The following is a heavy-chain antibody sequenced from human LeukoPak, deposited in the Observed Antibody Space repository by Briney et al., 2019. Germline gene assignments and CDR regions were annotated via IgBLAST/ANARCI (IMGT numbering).Heavy chain of an antibody. CDR1: GFTFSSYA. J-gene: IGHJ4*02. D-gene: IGHD6-19*01. CDR3: AKMGWAAVGMSGGGY. Sequence: PGRSLRLSCAASGFTFSSYAMSWVGEAPGEGMEWVSTIKSRGDRTTYADSVKGRFTISRDNSKNALFLQMNSLRVEDTAIYYCAKMGWAAVGMSGGGYWGQGILVTVSS. CDR2: IKSRGDRT. V-gene: IGHV3-23*01.